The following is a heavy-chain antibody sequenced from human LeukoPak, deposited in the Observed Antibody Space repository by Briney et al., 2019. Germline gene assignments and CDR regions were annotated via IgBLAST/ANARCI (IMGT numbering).Heavy chain of an antibody. Sequence: GGSLRLSCAASGFTFSDHFMDWVRQAPGKGLEWVGRIKNRANRYTTEYAESVKGRFTISRVDSENSLFLKMNSLETEDTAVYYCVRRVFGQCGTGSCLNDYWGQGTLVTVSS. CDR3: VRRVFGQCGTGSCLNDY. CDR2: IKNRANRYTT. D-gene: IGHD2-15*01. V-gene: IGHV3-72*01. J-gene: IGHJ4*02. CDR1: GFTFSDHF.